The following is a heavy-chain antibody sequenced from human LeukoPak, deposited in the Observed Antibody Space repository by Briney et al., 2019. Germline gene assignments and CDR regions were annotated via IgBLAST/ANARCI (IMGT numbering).Heavy chain of an antibody. Sequence: GGSLRLSCAASGFTFSSSTMSWLRQAPGKGLDWVSAINSGGGTTSAESVKGRFTISRDNSKNTLYLQMNSLRAEDTAVHYCAKGSDGAGSYRPFDYWGQGTLVTVSS. CDR2: INSGGGTT. J-gene: IGHJ4*02. CDR3: AKGSDGAGSYRPFDY. CDR1: GFTFSSST. D-gene: IGHD3-10*01. V-gene: IGHV3-23*01.